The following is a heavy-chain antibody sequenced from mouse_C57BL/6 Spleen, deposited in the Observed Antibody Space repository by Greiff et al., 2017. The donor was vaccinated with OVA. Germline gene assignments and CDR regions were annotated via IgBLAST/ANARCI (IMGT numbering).Heavy chain of an antibody. CDR2: FYPGSGSI. CDR1: GYTFTEYT. D-gene: IGHD2-3*01. J-gene: IGHJ2*01. Sequence: VQGVESGAELVKPGASVKLSCKASGYTFTEYTIHWVKQRPGQGLEWIGWFYPGSGSIKYNEKFKDKATLTADKSSSTVYMELSRLTSEDSAVYFCARHEDRDGYYGYWGQGTTLTVSS. V-gene: IGHV1-62-2*01. CDR3: ARHEDRDGYYGY.